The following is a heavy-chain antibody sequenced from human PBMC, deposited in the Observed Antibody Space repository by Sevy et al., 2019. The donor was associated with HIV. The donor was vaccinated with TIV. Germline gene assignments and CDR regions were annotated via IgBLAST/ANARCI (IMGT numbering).Heavy chain of an antibody. CDR3: ATDLNWANY. V-gene: IGHV3-7*01. D-gene: IGHD7-27*01. CDR1: GFTFNTYW. Sequence: GGSLRLSCAASGFTFNTYWMTWVRQAPGKGRESVANMNPSASEKYYMDSVKGRFTIATDNAKNSLYLQMNRLRAKQTAVYYCATDLNWANYWGQGTLVTVSS. CDR2: MNPSASEK. J-gene: IGHJ4*02.